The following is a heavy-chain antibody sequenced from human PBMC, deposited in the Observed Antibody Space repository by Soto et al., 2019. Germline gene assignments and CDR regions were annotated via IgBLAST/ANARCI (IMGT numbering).Heavy chain of an antibody. Sequence: QVQLVESGGGVVQPGRSLRLSCAASGFTFSRHTMHWVRQAPGKGLEWVAAISDDGSNTYYADSVKGRFTISRDNSKNPLYLHINSLSSEDTAVHHCAIEVYYDFRSGFNTHPYYFDDWGQGTLVTVSS. CDR3: AIEVYYDFRSGFNTHPYYFDD. CDR1: GFTFSRHT. CDR2: ISDDGSNT. J-gene: IGHJ4*02. D-gene: IGHD3-3*01. V-gene: IGHV3-30-3*01.